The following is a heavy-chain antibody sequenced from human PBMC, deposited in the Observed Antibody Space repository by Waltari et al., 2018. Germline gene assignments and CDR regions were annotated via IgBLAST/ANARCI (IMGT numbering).Heavy chain of an antibody. D-gene: IGHD4-17*01. CDR2: IIPIFGTA. CDR1: GYTFIGYY. CDR3: ARGYVYGANPANC. V-gene: IGHV1-69*01. Sequence: QVQLVQSGAEVKKPGASVNVSCKASGYTFIGYYIHWVRRAPGQGLEWMGWIIPIFGTANYAQKFQGRVTITADESTSTAYMELSSLRSEDTAVYYCARGYVYGANPANCWGQGTLVTVSS. J-gene: IGHJ4*02.